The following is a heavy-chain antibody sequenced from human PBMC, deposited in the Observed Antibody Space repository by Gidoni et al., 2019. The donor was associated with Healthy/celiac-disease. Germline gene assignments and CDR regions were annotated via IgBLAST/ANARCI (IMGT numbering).Heavy chain of an antibody. CDR1: GSTFSSYD. CDR2: IWNDGSNK. V-gene: IGHV3-33*01. J-gene: IGHJ6*02. D-gene: IGHD6-13*01. Sequence: QVQLVESGGGVVQPVRSLRLSFAASGSTFSSYDMHWVRQVPGKGLEWVAVIWNDGSNKDYADSVKGRFTISRDNSKNTMYLQMNSLRAEDTAVYYCASSRHNDLYYGMDVWGQGTTVTVS. CDR3: ASSRHNDLYYGMDV.